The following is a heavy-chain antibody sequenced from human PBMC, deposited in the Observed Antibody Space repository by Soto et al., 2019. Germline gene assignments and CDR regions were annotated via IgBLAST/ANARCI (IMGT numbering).Heavy chain of an antibody. J-gene: IGHJ6*02. D-gene: IGHD3-9*01. Sequence: SVKVSCKASGRTFSNYAISWVRQAPGQGLEWIRGIIPIFGTANYAQKFQGRVTITADESTITAYTELGSLRSEDMAVYYCTRVRGGMYYDILTGYYKAEGPGYYYCGMDVWGQGTKVTVSS. CDR2: IIPIFGTA. V-gene: IGHV1-69*13. CDR3: TRVRGGMYYDILTGYYKAEGPGYYYCGMDV. CDR1: GRTFSNYA.